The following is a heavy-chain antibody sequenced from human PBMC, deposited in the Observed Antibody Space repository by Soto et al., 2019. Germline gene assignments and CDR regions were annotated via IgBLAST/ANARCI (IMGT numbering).Heavy chain of an antibody. D-gene: IGHD3-22*01. CDR1: GFTFSSYS. CDR2: ISSSSSYI. Sequence: GGSLILSCAASGFTFSSYSMNWVRQAPGKGLEWVSSISSSSSYIYYADSVKGRFTISRDNAKNSLYLQMNSLRAEDTAVYYCARAYYYDSSGYPDLDYWGQGTLVTVSS. CDR3: ARAYYYDSSGYPDLDY. J-gene: IGHJ4*02. V-gene: IGHV3-21*01.